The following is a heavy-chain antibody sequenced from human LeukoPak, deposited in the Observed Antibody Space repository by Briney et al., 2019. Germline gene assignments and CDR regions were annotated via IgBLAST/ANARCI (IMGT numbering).Heavy chain of an antibody. CDR2: ISSSSNSI. CDR1: GFTFSDYS. J-gene: IGHJ4*02. Sequence: SGGSLRLSCAASGFTFSDYSMSWVRQAPGKGLEWISYISSSSNSIYYSDSVKGRSTISRDNAKNSLYLQMNSPRAEDTAVYYCLRYNYGYYFDYWGQGTLVTVSS. CDR3: LRYNYGYYFDY. V-gene: IGHV3-48*01. D-gene: IGHD5-18*01.